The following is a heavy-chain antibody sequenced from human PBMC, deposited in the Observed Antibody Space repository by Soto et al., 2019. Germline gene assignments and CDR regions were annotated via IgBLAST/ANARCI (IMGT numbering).Heavy chain of an antibody. CDR3: ARVHSTVTTDPYYFDY. V-gene: IGHV4-59*01. J-gene: IGHJ4*02. Sequence: SETLSLTCTVSGGSISSYYWSWIRQPPGKGLEWIGYIYYSGSTNYNPSLKSRVTISVDTSKNQFSLKLSSVTAADTAVYYCARVHSTVTTDPYYFDYWGLGTLVTVSS. D-gene: IGHD4-17*01. CDR2: IYYSGST. CDR1: GGSISSYY.